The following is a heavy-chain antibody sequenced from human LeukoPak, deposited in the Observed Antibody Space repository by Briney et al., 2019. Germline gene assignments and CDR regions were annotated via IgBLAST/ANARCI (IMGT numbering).Heavy chain of an antibody. V-gene: IGHV4-61*01. Sequence: SETLSLTCTVSGGSVSSGSHFWSWIRQPPGKGLEWIGYIYYSGSTNYNPSLKSRVTISVDTSKNQFSLKLSSVTAADTAVYYCARDTYYYDSSGYSPFYYYYGMDVWGQGTTVTVSS. CDR1: GGSVSSGSHF. CDR3: ARDTYYYDSSGYSPFYYYYGMDV. J-gene: IGHJ6*02. D-gene: IGHD3-22*01. CDR2: IYYSGST.